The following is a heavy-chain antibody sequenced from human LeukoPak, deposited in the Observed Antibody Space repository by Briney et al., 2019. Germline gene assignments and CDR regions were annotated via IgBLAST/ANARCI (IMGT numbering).Heavy chain of an antibody. CDR2: ISAYNGNT. J-gene: IGHJ3*02. V-gene: IGHV1-18*01. D-gene: IGHD3-3*01. Sequence: ASVKVSCKASGYTFTSYGISWVRQAPGQGLEWMGWISAYNGNTNYAQKLQGRVTMTTDTSTSTAYMELRSLRSDDAAVYYCATVITIFGVATGVQAFDIWGQGTMVTVSS. CDR1: GYTFTSYG. CDR3: ATVITIFGVATGVQAFDI.